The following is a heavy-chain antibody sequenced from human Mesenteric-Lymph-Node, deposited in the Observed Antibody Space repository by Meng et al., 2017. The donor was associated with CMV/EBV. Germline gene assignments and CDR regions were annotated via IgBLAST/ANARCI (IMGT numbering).Heavy chain of an antibody. CDR1: GFTFSSYS. CDR2: ISSSSSTI. D-gene: IGHD4-17*01. CDR3: ARSVYGAHGDFDI. V-gene: IGHV3-48*04. J-gene: IGHJ3*02. Sequence: GGSLSPSCAASGFTFSSYSMNWVRQAPGKGLEWVSYISSSSSTIYYADSVKGRFTISRDNAKNSLYLQMNSLRAEDTAVYYCARSVYGAHGDFDIWGQGTMVTVSS.